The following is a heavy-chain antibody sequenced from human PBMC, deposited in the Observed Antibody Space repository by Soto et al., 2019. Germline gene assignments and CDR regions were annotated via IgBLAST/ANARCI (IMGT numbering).Heavy chain of an antibody. J-gene: IGHJ6*02. CDR1: GFTFSSYA. D-gene: IGHD3-3*01. CDR2: ISYDGSNK. Sequence: QVQLVESGGGVVQPGRSLRLSCAASGFTFSSYAMHWVRQAPGKGLEWVAVISYDGSNKYYADSVKGRFTISRDNSKNTLYLQMNSLRAEDTAVYYCARGYDFWSGWDVWGQGTTVTVSS. V-gene: IGHV3-30-3*01. CDR3: ARGYDFWSGWDV.